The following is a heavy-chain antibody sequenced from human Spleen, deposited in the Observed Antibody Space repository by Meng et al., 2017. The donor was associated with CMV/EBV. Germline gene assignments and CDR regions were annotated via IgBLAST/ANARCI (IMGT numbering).Heavy chain of an antibody. CDR1: GFIFHDYA. CDR3: AKDIVGAVTTYYFDY. J-gene: IGHJ4*02. V-gene: IGHV3-9*01. CDR2: INWNSGDI. D-gene: IGHD4-11*01. Sequence: SLKISCTASGFIFHDYAMHWVRQTPGKGLEWVSGINWNSGDIFYADSVKGRFTISRDNAKNVLYLQMNSLRAEDSALHYCAKDIVGAVTTYYFDYWGQGTLVTVSS.